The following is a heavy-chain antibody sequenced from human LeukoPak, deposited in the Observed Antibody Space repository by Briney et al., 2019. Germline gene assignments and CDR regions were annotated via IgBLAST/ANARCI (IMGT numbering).Heavy chain of an antibody. V-gene: IGHV3-23*01. CDR2: ISGSGGST. J-gene: IGHJ4*02. Sequence: GGSLRLSCAASGFTFSSYPMTWVRQAPGKGLECVSAISGSGGSTYYADSVKGRFTISRDNSKNTLYLQMNSLRAEDTAVYYCAITRRDLYYYDSSGYRYWGQGTLVTVSS. CDR3: AITRRDLYYYDSSGYRY. CDR1: GFTFSSYP. D-gene: IGHD3-22*01.